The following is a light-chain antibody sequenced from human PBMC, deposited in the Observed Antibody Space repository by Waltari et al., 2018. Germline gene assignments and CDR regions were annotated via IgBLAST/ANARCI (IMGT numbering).Light chain of an antibody. CDR3: QQYDHWPWT. Sequence: SCRASQTVTSTLARFQQKPGQPPRLLIYGTSARATGIPARFSGSGSGTEFSLTISSLQPEDFATYYCQQYDHWPWTFGQGTRVEAK. CDR2: GTS. J-gene: IGKJ1*01. V-gene: IGKV3D-15*01. CDR1: QTVTST.